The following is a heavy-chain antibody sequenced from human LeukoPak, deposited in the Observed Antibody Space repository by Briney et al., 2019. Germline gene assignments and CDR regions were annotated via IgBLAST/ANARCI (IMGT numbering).Heavy chain of an antibody. D-gene: IGHD2-15*01. CDR1: GDSVSSNSAA. CDR2: TLYRSQWYH. Sequence: SQTLSLTCALSGDSVSSNSAAWTWIRQSPSRGLEWLGRTLYRSQWYHEYAISVRGRITINPDTSKNDFSLHLNSVTAADTAVYYCARHPKGYFSRFDPWGQGTLVTVSS. V-gene: IGHV6-1*01. J-gene: IGHJ5*02. CDR3: ARHPKGYFSRFDP.